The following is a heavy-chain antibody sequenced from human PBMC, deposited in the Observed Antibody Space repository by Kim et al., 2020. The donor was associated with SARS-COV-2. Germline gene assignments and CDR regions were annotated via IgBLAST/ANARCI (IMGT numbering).Heavy chain of an antibody. CDR2: IYHSGST. CDR1: GGSISSSNW. D-gene: IGHD3-9*01. V-gene: IGHV4-4*02. CDR3: ARVRGNSRYLYYYYGMDV. Sequence: SETLSLTCAVSGGSISSSNWWSWVRQPPGKGLEWIGEIYHSGSTNYNPSLKSRVTISVDKSKNQFSLKLSSVTAADTAVYYCARVRGNSRYLYYYYGMDVWGQGTTVTVSS. J-gene: IGHJ6*02.